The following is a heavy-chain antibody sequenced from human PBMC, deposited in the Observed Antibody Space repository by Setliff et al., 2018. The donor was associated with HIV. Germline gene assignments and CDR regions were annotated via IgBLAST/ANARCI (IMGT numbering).Heavy chain of an antibody. Sequence: PSETLSLTCTVSGGSISSYYWSWIRQPPGKGLEWIGYIYYSGSTNYNPSLKSRVTISVDTSKNQFSLKLSSVTAADTAVYYYARDHHYDILTGPYYYYMDVWGKGTTVTVSS. V-gene: IGHV4-59*01. J-gene: IGHJ6*03. CDR1: GGSISSYY. CDR2: IYYSGST. CDR3: ARDHHYDILTGPYYYYMDV. D-gene: IGHD3-9*01.